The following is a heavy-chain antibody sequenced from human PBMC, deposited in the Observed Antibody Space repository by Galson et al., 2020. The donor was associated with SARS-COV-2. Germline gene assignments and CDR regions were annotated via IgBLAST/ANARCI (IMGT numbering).Heavy chain of an antibody. Sequence: GESLKISCAASGFTFSTYSMNWVRQAPGRGLEWVSSISSSSRDIYYADSVKGRFTISRDNAKNSLYLQMNSLRAEDTAVYYCARELARYCIDGVCLPYSSYGMAVWGQGTTVTVSS. CDR2: ISSSSRDI. J-gene: IGHJ6*02. CDR1: GFTFSTYS. V-gene: IGHV3-21*01. D-gene: IGHD2-8*01. CDR3: ARELARYCIDGVCLPYSSYGMAV.